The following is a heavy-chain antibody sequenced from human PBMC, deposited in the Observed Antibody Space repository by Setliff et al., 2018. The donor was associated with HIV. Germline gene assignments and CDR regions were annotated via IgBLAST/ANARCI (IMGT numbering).Heavy chain of an antibody. Sequence: LSLTCAVSGYSVNSDYNWGWIRQPPGKGLKSPGRELEWIGHVYHSGSTYYNPSLRSRVTMSVDTSKNQFSLKLTSVTAADTAVYFCVRVWLHFGDDIPRFDPWGQGILVTVS. D-gene: IGHD4-17*01. V-gene: IGHV4-38-2*01. CDR1: GYSVNSDYN. J-gene: IGHJ5*02. CDR3: VRVWLHFGDDIPRFDP. CDR2: VYHSGST.